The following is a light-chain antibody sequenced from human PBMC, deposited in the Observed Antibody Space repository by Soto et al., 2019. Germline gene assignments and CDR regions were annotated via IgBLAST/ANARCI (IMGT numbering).Light chain of an antibody. V-gene: IGKV3-20*01. CDR2: GAF. Sequence: EIVLTQSPGTLSLSPGERDTLSCRASQSVSSSYLAWYQQRPGQAPRLLIYGAFNRATGIPDRFSGSVSGTDFTLTISRLEPEDFAVYYCQQYGSSPRTFGQGTKLEIK. CDR1: QSVSSSY. J-gene: IGKJ2*02. CDR3: QQYGSSPRT.